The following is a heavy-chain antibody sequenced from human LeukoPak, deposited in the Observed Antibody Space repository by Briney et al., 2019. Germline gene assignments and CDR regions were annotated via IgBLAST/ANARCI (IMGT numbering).Heavy chain of an antibody. Sequence: GGSLRLSCAASGFTFSSYSMNWVRQAPGKGLEWVSSISNSSSYIYYADSVKGRFAISRDNAKNSLYLQMNSLRAEDTAVYYCARDHLPIEVVPAAMDNWGQGTLVTVSS. CDR2: ISNSSSYI. CDR3: ARDHLPIEVVPAAMDN. CDR1: GFTFSSYS. D-gene: IGHD2-2*01. J-gene: IGHJ4*02. V-gene: IGHV3-21*01.